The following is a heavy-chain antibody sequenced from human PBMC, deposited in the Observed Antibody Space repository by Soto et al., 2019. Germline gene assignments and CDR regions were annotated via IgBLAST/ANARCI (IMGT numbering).Heavy chain of an antibody. CDR2: VYYTGSTST. CDR3: AKYRRTDAEGYRLDF. V-gene: IGHV4-59*01. Sequence: PSETLSLTCSVSGASINNDYWSWIRQPPGKGLGWIGFVYYTGSTSTKYNPSLQSRVAMSVDSSKNQFSLKLTSMTAADTAIYYCAKYRRTDAEGYRLDFWGPGTLVTVSS. J-gene: IGHJ4*02. D-gene: IGHD5-12*01. CDR1: GASINNDY.